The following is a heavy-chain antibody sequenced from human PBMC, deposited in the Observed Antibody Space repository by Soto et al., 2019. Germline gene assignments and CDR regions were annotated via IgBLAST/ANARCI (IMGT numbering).Heavy chain of an antibody. CDR3: AILPHYYDSSGYYLL. J-gene: IGHJ4*02. V-gene: IGHV5-10-1*01. D-gene: IGHD3-22*01. Sequence: GESLKISCKGSGYSFTSYWTSWVRQMPGKGLEWMGRIDPSDSYTNYSPSFQGHVTISADKSISTAYLQWSSLKASDTAMYYCAILPHYYDSSGYYLLWGQGTLVTVSS. CDR2: IDPSDSYT. CDR1: GYSFTSYW.